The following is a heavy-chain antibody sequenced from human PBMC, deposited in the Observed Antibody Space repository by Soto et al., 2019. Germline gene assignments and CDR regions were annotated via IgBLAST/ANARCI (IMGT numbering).Heavy chain of an antibody. Sequence: QITLKESGPTLVKPTQTLTLTCTFSGFSLSTSAVGVGWIRQPPGKALEWLAFIYWDDDKRYSPSLKSSLTITKDTSKNQVVLAMTNMDPVDTATYYCAQLVVAGLTSHFDYWGQGTPVTVSS. J-gene: IGHJ4*02. D-gene: IGHD2-15*01. CDR1: GFSLSTSAVG. CDR3: AQLVVAGLTSHFDY. CDR2: IYWDDDK. V-gene: IGHV2-5*02.